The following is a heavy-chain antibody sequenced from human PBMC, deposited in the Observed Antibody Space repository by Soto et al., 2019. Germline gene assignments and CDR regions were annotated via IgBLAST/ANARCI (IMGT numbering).Heavy chain of an antibody. D-gene: IGHD6-13*01. Sequence: QVQLVESGGGVVQPGRSLRLSCAASGFTFSSYGMHWVRQAPGKGLEWVAVISYDGSNKYYADSVKGRFTISRDNSKNTLYLQMNSLRAEDTAVYYCAKDSGISSSCGLDGGCTPGNYWGQGTLVTVSS. CDR1: GFTFSSYG. J-gene: IGHJ4*02. V-gene: IGHV3-30*18. CDR3: AKDSGISSSCGLDGGCTPGNY. CDR2: ISYDGSNK.